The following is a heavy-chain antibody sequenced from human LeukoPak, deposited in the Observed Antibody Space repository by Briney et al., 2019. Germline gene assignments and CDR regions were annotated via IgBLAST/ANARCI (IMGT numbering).Heavy chain of an antibody. J-gene: IGHJ3*02. Sequence: KTSETLSLTCTVSGGSISSGGYYWSWIRQHPGKGLEWIGYIYYSGSTYYNPSLKSRVTISVDTSKNQFSLKLSSVTAADTAVYYCARHQDSGDYERAFDIWGQGTMVTVSS. CDR1: GGSISSGGYY. V-gene: IGHV4-31*03. D-gene: IGHD4-17*01. CDR2: IYYSGST. CDR3: ARHQDSGDYERAFDI.